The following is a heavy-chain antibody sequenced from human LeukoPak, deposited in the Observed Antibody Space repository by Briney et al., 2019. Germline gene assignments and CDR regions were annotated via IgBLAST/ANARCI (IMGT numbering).Heavy chain of an antibody. D-gene: IGHD1-26*01. V-gene: IGHV4-34*01. CDR1: GVSFSDDY. CDR2: INHRGTH. Sequence: SETLSLTCAASGVSFSDDYWNWIRQPPGKGLEWLGEINHRGTHEYSPSLKRRGTISVDPSTNQFSLRLTSVTAADTAVYFCARTIVGPGTSYFDLWGQGSLVTVSS. J-gene: IGHJ4*02. CDR3: ARTIVGPGTSYFDL.